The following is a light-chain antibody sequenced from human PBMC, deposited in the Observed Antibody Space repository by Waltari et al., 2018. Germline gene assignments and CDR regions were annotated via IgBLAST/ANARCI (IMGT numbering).Light chain of an antibody. J-gene: IGKJ1*01. Sequence: DIQMTQSPSPLSASVGDRVTITCRASQSVSTSLDWYQQKPGKAPKVLIYYASSLESGVPLRFSGSGSGTEFTLTITRLQPDDFAIYSCKQYITYPWTFGQGTKVEVK. V-gene: IGKV1-5*01. CDR3: KQYITYPWT. CDR2: YAS. CDR1: QSVSTS.